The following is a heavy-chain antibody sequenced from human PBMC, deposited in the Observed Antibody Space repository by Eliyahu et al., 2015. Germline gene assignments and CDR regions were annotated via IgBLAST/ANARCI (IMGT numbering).Heavy chain of an antibody. Sequence: XASGFTFSSYAXHWVRQAXGKGLXWVAVISYDGSNKYYXXSVKGRFTISRDNSKNTLYLQMNSLRAEDTAVYYCARGGYCTNGVCYPHYGMDVWGQGTTVTVSS. CDR3: ARGGYCTNGVCYPHYGMDV. V-gene: IGHV3-30-3*01. CDR1: GFTFSSYA. CDR2: ISYDGSNK. D-gene: IGHD2-8*01. J-gene: IGHJ6*02.